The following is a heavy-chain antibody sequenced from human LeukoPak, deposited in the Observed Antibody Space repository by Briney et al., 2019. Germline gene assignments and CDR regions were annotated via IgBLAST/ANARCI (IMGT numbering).Heavy chain of an antibody. V-gene: IGHV4-34*01. CDR3: ARVGRYYGMDV. Sequence: SKTLSLTCAVYGGSFSGYYWSWIRQPPGKGLEWIGEINHSGSTNYNPSLKSRVTISVDTSKNQFSLKLSSVTAADTAVYYCARVGRYYGMDVWGQGTTVTVSS. D-gene: IGHD3-10*01. CDR1: GGSFSGYY. J-gene: IGHJ6*02. CDR2: INHSGST.